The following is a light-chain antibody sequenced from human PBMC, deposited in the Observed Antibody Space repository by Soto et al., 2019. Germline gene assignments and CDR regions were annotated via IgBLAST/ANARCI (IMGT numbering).Light chain of an antibody. J-gene: IGKJ1*01. Sequence: DIQMCLSPSSLSAYVGDRVTITCRASQGISNYLAWYQQKPGKVPKLLIYATSTLQSGVPSRFSGSGSGTDFTLSISSLQPEDVATYYCQKYNSAPWTFGQGTKVDIK. CDR2: ATS. CDR1: QGISNY. V-gene: IGKV1-27*01. CDR3: QKYNSAPWT.